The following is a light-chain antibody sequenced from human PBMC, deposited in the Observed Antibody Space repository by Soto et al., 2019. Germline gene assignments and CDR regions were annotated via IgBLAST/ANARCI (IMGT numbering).Light chain of an antibody. V-gene: IGKV3-15*01. CDR2: GAS. Sequence: EIVMTQSPATLSVSPGERATLSCRASQSVSSNLAWYQQNPGQAPRLLIYGASTRATGIPARFSGSGSGTEFTLTISSLQSEDFAVYYCQQYNNWPPHPCGEGTKLEIK. CDR3: QQYNNWPPHP. CDR1: QSVSSN. J-gene: IGKJ2*01.